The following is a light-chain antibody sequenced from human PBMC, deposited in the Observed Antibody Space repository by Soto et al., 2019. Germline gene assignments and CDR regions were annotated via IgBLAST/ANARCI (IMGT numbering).Light chain of an antibody. Sequence: QSALAQLASVSGSPGQSITISCTGTSRDVGAYDYVSWYLQYPDKAPQLLIYYVDHRPSGVSSRFSGSKSGNTASLTISGLQAEDEGDYYCCSYADGSIYFFGTGTKVTVL. CDR3: CSYADGSIYF. CDR2: YVD. J-gene: IGLJ1*01. V-gene: IGLV2-14*03. CDR1: SRDVGAYDY.